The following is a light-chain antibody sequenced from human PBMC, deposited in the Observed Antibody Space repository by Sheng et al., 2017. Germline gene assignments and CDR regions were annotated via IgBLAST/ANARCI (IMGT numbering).Light chain of an antibody. CDR2: AAS. J-gene: IGKJ1*01. CDR3: QQYHTSPPT. Sequence: EIVLTQSPGSLSLSPGTRGTLSCRASQSISGSYLAWYQQKPGQAPRLLIYAASTRATGIPDRFSGSGSGTDFTLTISRPKPEDSAVYYCQQYHTSPPTFGPGTKVEIK. CDR1: QSISGSY. V-gene: IGKV3-20*01.